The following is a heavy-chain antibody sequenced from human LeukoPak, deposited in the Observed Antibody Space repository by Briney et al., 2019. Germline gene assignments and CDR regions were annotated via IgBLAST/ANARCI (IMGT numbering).Heavy chain of an antibody. Sequence: SETLSLTCTVSGGSISNSGYYWGWIRQPPGKGLEWIGNIYYSGSTYYNPSLKSRVTISVDTSNNQFSLKLSSVTAADTALFYCGKTYYYDPFDLRGQGGLASVS. J-gene: IGHJ4*02. CDR2: IYYSGST. CDR1: GGSISNSGYY. CDR3: GKTYYYDPFDL. D-gene: IGHD3-22*01. V-gene: IGHV4-39*01.